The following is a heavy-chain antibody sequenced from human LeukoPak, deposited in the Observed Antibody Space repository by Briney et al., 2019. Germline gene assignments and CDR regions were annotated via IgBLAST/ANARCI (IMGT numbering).Heavy chain of an antibody. Sequence: SETLSLTCTVSGASFSSSTYYWGWIRQPPGTGLEWMGSIYYGGGTYYNPSLKSRVTMSVDTSKKQFSLKLSSVTAADTAVYYCARHAGGIAAAGTRPFDYWGKGTLVTVSS. CDR2: IYYGGGT. CDR3: ARHAGGIAAAGTRPFDY. V-gene: IGHV4-39*01. J-gene: IGHJ4*02. CDR1: GASFSSSTYY. D-gene: IGHD6-13*01.